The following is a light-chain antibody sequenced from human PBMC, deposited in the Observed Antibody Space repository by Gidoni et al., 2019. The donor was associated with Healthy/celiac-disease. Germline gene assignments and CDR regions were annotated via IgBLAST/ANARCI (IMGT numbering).Light chain of an antibody. Sequence: EIVLTQSPGPLSLSPGERATLSSRASQSVSSSYLAWYQQKPGQAPRLLIYGASSRATGIPDRFSGSGSGTDFTLTISRLEPEDFAEYYCQQYGSSSYTFGQGTKLEIK. CDR1: QSVSSSY. V-gene: IGKV3-20*01. CDR2: GAS. J-gene: IGKJ2*01. CDR3: QQYGSSSYT.